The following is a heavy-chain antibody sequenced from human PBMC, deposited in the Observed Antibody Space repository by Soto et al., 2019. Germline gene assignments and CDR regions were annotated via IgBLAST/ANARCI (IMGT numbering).Heavy chain of an antibody. V-gene: IGHV1-18*01. CDR1: GYTFTSYG. J-gene: IGHJ6*02. D-gene: IGHD1-7*01. CDR3: ARWQLELRDPYYGMDV. CDR2: ISAYNGNT. Sequence: ASLKVSCKASGYTFTSYGISWVRQAPGQGLEWMGWISAYNGNTNYAQKLQGRVTMTTDTSTSTAYMELRSLRSDDTAVYYCARWQLELRDPYYGMDVWGQGTTVTVSS.